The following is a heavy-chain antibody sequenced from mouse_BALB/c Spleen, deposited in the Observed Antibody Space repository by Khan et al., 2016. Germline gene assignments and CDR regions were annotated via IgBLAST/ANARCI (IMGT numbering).Heavy chain of an antibody. CDR1: GYTFTNYG. J-gene: IGHJ3*01. CDR2: INTYTGEP. V-gene: IGHV9-3-1*01. Sequence: QIQLVQSGPELKKPGETVKISCKASGYTFTNYGTNRVKQAPGKGLKWMGGINTYTGEPTYADDFKGRFAFSLETSASTVYLQINNLKNEDTATXFCARGKYDGVAYWGQGTLVTVSA. CDR3: ARGKYDGVAY. D-gene: IGHD2-14*01.